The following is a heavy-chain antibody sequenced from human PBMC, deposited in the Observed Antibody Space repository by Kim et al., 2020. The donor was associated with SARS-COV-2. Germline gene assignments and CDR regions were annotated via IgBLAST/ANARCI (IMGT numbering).Heavy chain of an antibody. V-gene: IGHV3-33*01. J-gene: IGHJ4*02. CDR2: IWSYGTKE. CDR1: GLPFSASG. D-gene: IGHD3-16*01. Sequence: GGSLRLSCAASGLPFSASGMHWVRQAPGKGLEWVAMIWSYGTKEYYADSVKGRFTISRDNSKNTVYLQMNSLRAEDTAVYYCARDKGERYSDYWGQGTLVIVS. CDR3: ARDKGERYSDY.